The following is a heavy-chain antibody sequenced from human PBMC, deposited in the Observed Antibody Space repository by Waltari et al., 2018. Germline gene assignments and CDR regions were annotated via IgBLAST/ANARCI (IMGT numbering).Heavy chain of an antibody. CDR3: VQARTTTLYY. D-gene: IGHD2-2*01. CDR2: MSSDGSYE. J-gene: IGHJ4*02. CDR1: GFTFSNYG. V-gene: IGHV3-30*03. Sequence: QVQLVESGGGVVQPGRSLRLSCAASGFTFSNYGMHWVRQAPGKGLEWVAAMSSDGSYEHYADSLKGRFTISRDNSKDTLYLQIDSLTTEDTAEYYCVQARTTTLYYWGQGTLVTVSS.